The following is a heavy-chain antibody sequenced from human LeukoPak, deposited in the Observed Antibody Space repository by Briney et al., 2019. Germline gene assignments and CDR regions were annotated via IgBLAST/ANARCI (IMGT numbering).Heavy chain of an antibody. V-gene: IGHV3-23*01. Sequence: GGSLRLSCAASGFTFSSYAMSWVRQAPGKGLEWVSAISGSGGSTCYADSVKGRFTISRDNSKNTLYLQMNSLRAEDTAVYYCAKRSYGSGSYQFDYWGQGTLVTVSS. CDR2: ISGSGGST. CDR3: AKRSYGSGSYQFDY. J-gene: IGHJ4*02. CDR1: GFTFSSYA. D-gene: IGHD3-10*01.